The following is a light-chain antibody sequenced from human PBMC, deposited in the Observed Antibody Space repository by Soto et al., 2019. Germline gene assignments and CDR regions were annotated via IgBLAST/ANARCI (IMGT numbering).Light chain of an antibody. Sequence: TQSPATLAVAPVGRATLSCRASQSVGVNLAWYQQKHGQAPRLLLYSASTRATGIPARFSGSGSGTDFTLTISRLEPEDFAVYYCQQYGSSPITFGQGTRLEIK. J-gene: IGKJ5*01. CDR1: QSVGVN. CDR2: SAS. CDR3: QQYGSSPIT. V-gene: IGKV3-20*01.